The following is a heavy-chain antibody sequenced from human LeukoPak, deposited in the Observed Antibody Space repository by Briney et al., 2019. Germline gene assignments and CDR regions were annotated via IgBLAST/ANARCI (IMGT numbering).Heavy chain of an antibody. J-gene: IGHJ4*02. D-gene: IGHD3-10*01. CDR2: ISYDGSNK. CDR1: GFTFSNYG. CDR3: AKSMYYYGSGSYLFDY. V-gene: IGHV3-30*18. Sequence: QPGGSLRLSCAASGFTFSNYGMHWVRQAPGKGLEWVAVISYDGSNKYYADSVKGRFTISRDNSKNTLYLQMNSLRAEDTAVYYCAKSMYYYGSGSYLFDYWGQGILVTVSS.